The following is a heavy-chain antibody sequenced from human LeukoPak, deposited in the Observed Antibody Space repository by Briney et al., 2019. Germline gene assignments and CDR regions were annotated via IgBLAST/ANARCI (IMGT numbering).Heavy chain of an antibody. V-gene: IGHV1-18*01. CDR3: ARDATMIVAYYFDY. CDR2: ISAYNGNT. CDR1: GYTLTSYG. J-gene: IGHJ4*02. Sequence: ASVKVSCKASGYTLTSYGISWVRQAPGQGLEWMGWISAYNGNTNYAQKLQGRVTMTTDTSTSTAYMELRSLRSDDTAVYYCARDATMIVAYYFDYWGQGTLVTVSS. D-gene: IGHD3-22*01.